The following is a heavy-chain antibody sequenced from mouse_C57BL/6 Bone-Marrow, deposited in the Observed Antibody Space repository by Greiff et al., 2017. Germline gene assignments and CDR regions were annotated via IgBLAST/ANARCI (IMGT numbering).Heavy chain of an antibody. CDR2: IDPENGDT. CDR1: GFNIKDDY. Sequence: VQLQQSGAELVRPGASVKLSCTASGFNIKDDYMHWVKQRPEQGLEWIGWIDPENGDTEYASKFQGKATITADTSSNTAYLQLSSLTSEDTAVYYCTRWLLLDYWGQGTTLTVSS. V-gene: IGHV14-4*01. CDR3: TRWLLLDY. J-gene: IGHJ2*01. D-gene: IGHD2-3*01.